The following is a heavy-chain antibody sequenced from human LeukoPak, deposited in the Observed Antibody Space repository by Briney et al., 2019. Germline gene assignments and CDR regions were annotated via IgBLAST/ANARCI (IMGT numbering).Heavy chain of an antibody. CDR1: GFIFSSYS. CDR2: ISTSSGYI. Sequence: KSGGSLRLSCAASGFIFSSYSMIWARQAPGKGLEWVSSISTSSGYIYYADSVKGRFTTSRDNAKNSLHLQMNSLRAEDTALYYCARVRGSPPEEIDYWGQGTLVTVSS. J-gene: IGHJ4*02. D-gene: IGHD3-10*01. CDR3: ARVRGSPPEEIDY. V-gene: IGHV3-21*01.